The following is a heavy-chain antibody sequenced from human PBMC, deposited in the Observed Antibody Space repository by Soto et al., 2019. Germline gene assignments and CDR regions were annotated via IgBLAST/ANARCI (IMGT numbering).Heavy chain of an antibody. CDR1: GGSISGSSIYY. CDR2: IYYSGST. J-gene: IGHJ4*02. D-gene: IGHD3-10*01. V-gene: IGHV4-39*01. CDR3: ARLNRGAFDY. Sequence: QLQLQESGPGLVKPSETLSLTCTVSGGSISGSSIYYWGWIRQPPGKGLEWIGSIYYSGSTYYNPSLKSRVTLSVDTSKNQFSLKLSSVTAADTAVYYCARLNRGAFDYWGQGTLVTVSS.